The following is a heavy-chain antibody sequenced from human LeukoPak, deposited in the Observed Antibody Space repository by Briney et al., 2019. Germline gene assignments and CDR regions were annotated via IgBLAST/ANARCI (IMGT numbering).Heavy chain of an antibody. V-gene: IGHV4-59*01. CDR1: GGSITSYY. D-gene: IGHD1-1*01. CDR3: GRWHERLLAFDS. CDR2: IHHTGEN. Sequence: SETLSLTCAVSGGSITSYYWNWIRQPPGKGLEWIGYIHHTGENMYNPSLQSRVTMSVDTSKTEFSLKLSSVTAADTAVYYCGRWHERLLAFDSWGQGTLVIVSS. J-gene: IGHJ4*02.